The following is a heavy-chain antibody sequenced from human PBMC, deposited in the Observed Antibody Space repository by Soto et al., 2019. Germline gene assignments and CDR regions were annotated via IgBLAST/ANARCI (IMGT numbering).Heavy chain of an antibody. J-gene: IGHJ3*02. CDR1: GDRVSSYT. Sequence: GASVEVSRKASGDRVSSYTISWVRQAPGQGLEWMGRIIPILGIANYAQKFQGRVTITADKSTSTAYMELSSLRSEDTAVYYWARGGDYAGPDDAFDIWGKGTMVTVSS. CDR2: IIPILGIA. D-gene: IGHD4-17*01. CDR3: ARGGDYAGPDDAFDI. V-gene: IGHV1-69*02.